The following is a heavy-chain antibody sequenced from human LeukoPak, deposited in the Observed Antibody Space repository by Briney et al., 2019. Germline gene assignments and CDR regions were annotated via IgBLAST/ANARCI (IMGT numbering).Heavy chain of an antibody. CDR2: IYHSGST. D-gene: IGHD3-10*01. V-gene: IGHV4-4*02. Sequence: SSETLSLTCAVSGGSISSSNWWSWVRQPPGKGLEWIGEIYHSGSTNYNPSLKSRVTISVDKSKNQFSLKLSSVTAADTAVYYCARGALWFGETGLDYWGQGTLVTVSS. CDR3: ARGALWFGETGLDY. CDR1: GGSISSSNW. J-gene: IGHJ4*02.